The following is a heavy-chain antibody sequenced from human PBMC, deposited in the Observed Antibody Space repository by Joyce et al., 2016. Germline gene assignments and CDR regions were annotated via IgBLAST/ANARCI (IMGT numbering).Heavy chain of an antibody. J-gene: IGHJ6*02. CDR1: GASFSGTSYY. CDR2: IYNSATT. V-gene: IGHV4-61*01. D-gene: IGHD3-10*01. CDR3: ATSLPSRVGGFQFFGMDV. Sequence: HLQESGPGLVKPSETLSLTCTIYGASFSGTSYYWSWIRQSPGKGLEWLGFIYNSATTHYNPSLGGRLSSSVGAAKKQFSLRLTSVTSADTAVYYCATSLPSRVGGFQFFGMDVWGQGTTVIVS.